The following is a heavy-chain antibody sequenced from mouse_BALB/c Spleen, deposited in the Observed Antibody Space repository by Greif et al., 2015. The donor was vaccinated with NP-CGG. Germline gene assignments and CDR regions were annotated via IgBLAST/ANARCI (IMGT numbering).Heavy chain of an antibody. CDR2: INPSTGYT. CDR3: ARYDYWFAY. J-gene: IGHJ3*01. Sequence: VKVVESGAELAKPGASVKMSCKASGYTFTSYWMHWVKQRPGQGLEWIGYINPSTGYTEYNQKFKDKATLTADKSSSTAYMQLSSLTSEDSAVYYCARYDYWFAYWGQGTLVTVSA. V-gene: IGHV1-7*01. CDR1: GYTFTSYW. D-gene: IGHD2-4*01.